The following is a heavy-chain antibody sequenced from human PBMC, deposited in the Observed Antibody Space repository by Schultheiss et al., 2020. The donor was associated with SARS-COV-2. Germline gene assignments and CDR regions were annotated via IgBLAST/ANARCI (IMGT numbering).Heavy chain of an antibody. CDR3: ARELHSSSWYFDY. CDR2: IYYSGST. V-gene: IGHV4-31*03. D-gene: IGHD6-13*01. J-gene: IGHJ4*02. Sequence: SETLSLTCTVSGGSISSGGYYWSWIRQHPGKGLEWIGYIYYSGSTYYNPSLKSRVTMSVDTSKNQFSLKLSSVTAADTAVYYCARELHSSSWYFDYWGQGTLVTVSS. CDR1: GGSISSGGYY.